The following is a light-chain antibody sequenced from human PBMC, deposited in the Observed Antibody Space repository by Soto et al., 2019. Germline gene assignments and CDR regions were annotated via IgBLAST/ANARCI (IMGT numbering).Light chain of an antibody. V-gene: IGLV2-14*01. CDR2: EVS. CDR3: CSYTSSTNYV. J-gene: IGLJ1*01. Sequence: SALTQPASVSGSPGQSITISCTGTSSGISIYNYVSWYQQHPGRAPKLIIYEVSNRPSGISNRFSGAKSGNTASLTISGLQVEDEADYYCCSYTSSTNYVFGAGTKVTVL. CDR1: SSGISIYNY.